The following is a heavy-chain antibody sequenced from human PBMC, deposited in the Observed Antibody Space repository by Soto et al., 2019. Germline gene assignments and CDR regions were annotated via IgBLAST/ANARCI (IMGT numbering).Heavy chain of an antibody. J-gene: IGHJ3*01. CDR1: GFAFTSYW. Sequence: PGGYLRLSCEASGFAFTSYWMHWVRQAPGKGLVWVAGVKSDGTTATYADSVRGRFTISRDNSKNTLYLQLGSLGAEDTALYYCARDLVEGALNGFDVWGQGTMVIVSS. V-gene: IGHV3-74*01. D-gene: IGHD1-26*01. CDR2: VKSDGTTA. CDR3: ARDLVEGALNGFDV.